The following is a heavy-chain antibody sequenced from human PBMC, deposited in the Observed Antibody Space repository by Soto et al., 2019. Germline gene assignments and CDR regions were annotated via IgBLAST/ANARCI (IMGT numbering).Heavy chain of an antibody. CDR1: GGTFSSYA. D-gene: IGHD4-17*01. J-gene: IGHJ6*02. CDR2: IIPIFGTA. Sequence: ASVKVSCKASGGTFSSYAISWVRQAPGQGLEWMGGIIPIFGTANYAQKFQGRVTITADKSTSTAYMGLSSLRSEDTAVYYCARRTVTDNYYYGMDVWGQGTTVTVSS. V-gene: IGHV1-69*06. CDR3: ARRTVTDNYYYGMDV.